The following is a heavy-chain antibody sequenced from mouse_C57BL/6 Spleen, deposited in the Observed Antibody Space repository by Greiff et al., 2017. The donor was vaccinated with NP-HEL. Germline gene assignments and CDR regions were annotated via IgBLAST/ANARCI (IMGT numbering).Heavy chain of an antibody. CDR1: GYSITSDY. J-gene: IGHJ3*01. CDR2: ISYSGST. V-gene: IGHV3-8*01. D-gene: IGHD2-5*01. CDR3: ARSPDYSNAWFAY. Sequence: EVKLVESGPGLAKPSQTLSLTCSVTGYSITSDYWNWIRKFPGNKLEYMGYISYSGSTYYNPSLKSRISITRDTSKNQYYLQLNSVTTEDTATYYCARSPDYSNAWFAYWGQGTLVTVSA.